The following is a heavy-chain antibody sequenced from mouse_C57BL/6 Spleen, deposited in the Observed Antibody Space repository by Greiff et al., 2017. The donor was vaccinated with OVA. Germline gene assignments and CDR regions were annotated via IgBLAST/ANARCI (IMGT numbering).Heavy chain of an antibody. Sequence: QVHVKQPGAELVKPGASVKLSCKASGYTFTSYWMQWVKQRPGQGLEWIGEIDPSDSYTNYNQKFKGKATLTVDTSSSTAYMQLSSLTSEDSAVYYCARKGYYDYYAMDYWGQGTSVTVSS. J-gene: IGHJ4*01. D-gene: IGHD2-1*01. V-gene: IGHV1-50*01. CDR3: ARKGYYDYYAMDY. CDR2: IDPSDSYT. CDR1: GYTFTSYW.